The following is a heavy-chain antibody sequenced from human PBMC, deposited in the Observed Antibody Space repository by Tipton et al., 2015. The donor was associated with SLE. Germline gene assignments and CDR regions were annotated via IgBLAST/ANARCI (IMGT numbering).Heavy chain of an antibody. CDR2: INPNSGGT. V-gene: IGHV1-2*02. CDR1: GYTFTGYY. D-gene: IGHD7-27*01. CDR3: ARFLTGDGGASDI. Sequence: QSGAEVKKPGASVKVSCKASGYTFTGYYMHWVRQAPGQGLEWMGWINPNSGGTNYAQKFQGRVTMTRDTSISTAYMELSRLRSDDTAMYYCARFLTGDGGASDIWGQGTMVTVSS. J-gene: IGHJ3*02.